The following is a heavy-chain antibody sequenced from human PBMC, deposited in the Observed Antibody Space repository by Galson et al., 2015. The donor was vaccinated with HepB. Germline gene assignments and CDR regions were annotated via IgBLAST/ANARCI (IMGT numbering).Heavy chain of an antibody. CDR2: INAKSNII. V-gene: IGHV3-21*01. CDR3: VRDLSLDY. CDR1: GFNFSIYN. J-gene: IGHJ4*02. Sequence: SLRLSCAASGFNFSIYNMNWVRQAPGMGLERVSSINAKSNIIKYGDPMRGRFTTSRDNDKKSLFLQMDNLKSEDTAVYYCVRDLSLDYWGQGTVVTVSS.